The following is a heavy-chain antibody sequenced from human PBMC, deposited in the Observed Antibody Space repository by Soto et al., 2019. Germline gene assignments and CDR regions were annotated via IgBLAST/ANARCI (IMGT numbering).Heavy chain of an antibody. Sequence: PGGSLRLSCAASGFTFSSYGMHWVRQAPGKGLEWVAVISYDGSNKYYADSVKGRFTISRDNSKNTLYLQMNSLRAEDTAVYYCAKIPGGAQLARPTFDYWGQGTLVTVSS. CDR1: GFTFSSYG. V-gene: IGHV3-30*18. CDR2: ISYDGSNK. D-gene: IGHD6-6*01. J-gene: IGHJ4*02. CDR3: AKIPGGAQLARPTFDY.